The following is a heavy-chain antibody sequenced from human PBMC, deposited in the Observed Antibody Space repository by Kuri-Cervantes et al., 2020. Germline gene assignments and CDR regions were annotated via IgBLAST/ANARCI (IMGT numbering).Heavy chain of an antibody. CDR3: ARDEPSGYYKTHTGGMDV. D-gene: IGHD3-22*01. J-gene: IGHJ6*02. CDR2: INPNSGGT. V-gene: IGHV1-2*02. CDR1: GYTLSDHF. Sequence: ASVKVSCKGSGYTLSDHFMHWVRQAPGQGLEWMGWINPNSGGTNYAQKFQGRVTMTRDTSISTAYMELSRLRSDDTAVYYCARDEPSGYYKTHTGGMDVWGQGTTVTVSS.